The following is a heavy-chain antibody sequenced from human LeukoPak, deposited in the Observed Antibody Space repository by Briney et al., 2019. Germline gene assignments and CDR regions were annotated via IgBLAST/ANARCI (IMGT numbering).Heavy chain of an antibody. Sequence: GASVKVSCKASGGTFNYFAVSWVRQAPGQGLEWMGWINPNSGGTNYAQKFQGRVTMTRDTSISTAYMELSRLRSDDTAVYYCARDYGRLRYFDWLPPTGGYFDYWGQGTLVTVSS. J-gene: IGHJ4*02. CDR3: ARDYGRLRYFDWLPPTGGYFDY. V-gene: IGHV1-2*02. CDR1: GGTFNYFA. CDR2: INPNSGGT. D-gene: IGHD3-9*01.